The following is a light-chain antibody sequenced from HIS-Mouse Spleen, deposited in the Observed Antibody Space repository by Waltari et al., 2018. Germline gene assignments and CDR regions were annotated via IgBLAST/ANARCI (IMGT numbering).Light chain of an antibody. V-gene: IGLV3-10*01. CDR1: ALPKKY. Sequence: SYELTQPPSVSVSPGQTARITCSGDALPKKYAYWYQQKSGQAPVLVIFEDSQQPSGIPCRFSGSSSGTMATLTISGAQVEYESDYYGYSTDSSGNHRVLGGGSKLTVL. CDR2: EDS. CDR3: YSTDSSGNHRV. J-gene: IGLJ2*01.